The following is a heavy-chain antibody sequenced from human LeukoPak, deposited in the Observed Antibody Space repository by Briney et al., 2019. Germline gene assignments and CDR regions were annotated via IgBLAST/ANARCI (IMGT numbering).Heavy chain of an antibody. CDR1: GYTFTSYG. CDR3: ARDVWAGTYYYYYYMDV. Sequence: ASVKVSCKASGYTFTSYGISWVRQAPGQGLEWMGWISAYNGNTNYAQKLQGRVTMTTDTFTSTAYMELRSLRSDDTAVYYCARDVWAGTYYYYYYMDVWGKGTTVTVSS. J-gene: IGHJ6*03. V-gene: IGHV1-18*01. D-gene: IGHD3-16*01. CDR2: ISAYNGNT.